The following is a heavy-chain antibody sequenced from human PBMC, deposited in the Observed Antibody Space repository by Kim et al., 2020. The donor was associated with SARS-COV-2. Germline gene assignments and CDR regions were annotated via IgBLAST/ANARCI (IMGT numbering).Heavy chain of an antibody. CDR1: GFNFISND. Sequence: GGSLRLSCIASGFNFISNDMTWVRQVPGKGPEWVATSMNSGGSIFHADSVRGRFTMSRDNSKYAVYLQMNSLRVEDTAIYYCVRNSVWYDSWRQGLLVTVSS. D-gene: IGHD1-26*01. CDR2: SMNSGGSI. J-gene: IGHJ5*01. CDR3: VRNSVWYDS. V-gene: IGHV3-23*01.